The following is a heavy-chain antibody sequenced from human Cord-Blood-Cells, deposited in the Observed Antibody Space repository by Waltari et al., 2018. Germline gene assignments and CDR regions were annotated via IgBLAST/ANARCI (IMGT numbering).Heavy chain of an antibody. V-gene: IGHV4-59*01. CDR3: AGTYYYDSSGYHYLDY. CDR2: IYYSGNT. CDR1: GGSISRYS. Sequence: QVQLQESGPGLVKPSETLSLTCTVSGGSISRYSWSWIRQPPGKGLEWIGYIYYSGNTNYNPSRKSRVTISVDTSKNQFSLKLSSVTAADTAVYYCAGTYYYDSSGYHYLDYWGQGTLVTVSS. J-gene: IGHJ4*02. D-gene: IGHD3-22*01.